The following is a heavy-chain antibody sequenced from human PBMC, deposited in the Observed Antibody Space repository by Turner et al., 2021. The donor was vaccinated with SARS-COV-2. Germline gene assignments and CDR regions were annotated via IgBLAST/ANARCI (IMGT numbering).Heavy chain of an antibody. V-gene: IGHV4-4*07. CDR3: ARASGSGYYLGGFDY. D-gene: IGHD3-22*01. CDR1: GGPISSYY. Sequence: QVQLQESRPGLVKPSEILSLTCPVSGGPISSYYWIWIRQPAGKGLEWIGRIYTSGSTNYNPSLKSRVNMSVDTSKNQFSLNLISVTAADTAVYYCARASGSGYYLGGFDYWGQGTLVTVSS. J-gene: IGHJ4*02. CDR2: IYTSGST.